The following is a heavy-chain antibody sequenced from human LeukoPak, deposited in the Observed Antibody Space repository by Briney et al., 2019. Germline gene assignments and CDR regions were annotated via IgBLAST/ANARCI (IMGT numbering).Heavy chain of an antibody. V-gene: IGHV3-30-3*01. Sequence: GRSLRLSCAASGFTFSSYAMRWVRQAPGKGLEWVAVISYDGSNKYYADSVKGRFTISRDNSKNTLYLQMNSLRAEDTAVYYCARTSTFGAFDIWGQGTMVTVSS. J-gene: IGHJ3*02. CDR2: ISYDGSNK. CDR1: GFTFSSYA. D-gene: IGHD3-10*01. CDR3: ARTSTFGAFDI.